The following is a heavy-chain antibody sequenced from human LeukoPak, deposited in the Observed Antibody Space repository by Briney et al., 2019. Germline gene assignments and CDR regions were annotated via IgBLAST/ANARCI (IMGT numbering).Heavy chain of an antibody. CDR1: GVSISSGSNY. D-gene: IGHD3-10*01. V-gene: IGHV4-39*07. Sequence: PSETLSLTCSVSGVSISSGSNYWGWVRQPPGKTLEWIGSIYSSGSTHYNPSLKSRVIILIDTAKNHFSLNLSSVTAADTAVYYCARSDGYGLVGIWGQGTMVTVSS. J-gene: IGHJ3*02. CDR3: ARSDGYGLVGI. CDR2: IYSSGST.